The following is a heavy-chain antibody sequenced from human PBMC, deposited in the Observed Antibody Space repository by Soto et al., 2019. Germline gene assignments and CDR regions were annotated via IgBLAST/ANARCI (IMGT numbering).Heavy chain of an antibody. CDR3: AKVRQFRSYYESAGHYND. Sequence: EVQLLESGGGLVQPGGSLRLTCVGSGFTFRNQDMRWVRQAPGKGLEWVSGISGRGGVTYYADSVKGRFTISRDNSKNTLYLQMNNLRANDTAVYYCAKVRQFRSYYESAGHYNDWGQGTLVTVSS. D-gene: IGHD3-22*01. CDR1: GFTFRNQD. J-gene: IGHJ4*02. CDR2: ISGRGGVT. V-gene: IGHV3-23*01.